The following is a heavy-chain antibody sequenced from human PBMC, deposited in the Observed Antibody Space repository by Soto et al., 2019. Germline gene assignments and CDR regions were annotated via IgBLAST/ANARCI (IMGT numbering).Heavy chain of an antibody. J-gene: IGHJ6*02. V-gene: IGHV4-31*03. CDR1: GGSISSGGYY. CDR3: ARNWDSNGPRENYGMDV. CDR2: IYYSGST. Sequence: PSETLSLTCTVSGGSISSGGYYWSWIRQHPGKGLEWIGYIYYSGSTYYNPSLKSRVTISVDTSKNQFSLKLSFLTAADTALYYCARNWDSNGPRENYGMDVWGQGTTVTVSS. D-gene: IGHD6-19*01.